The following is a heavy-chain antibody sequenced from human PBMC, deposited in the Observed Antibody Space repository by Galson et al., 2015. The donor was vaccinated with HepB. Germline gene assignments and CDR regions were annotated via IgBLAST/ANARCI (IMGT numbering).Heavy chain of an antibody. CDR2: INVGRGDT. CDR3: ARLSSYCRSADCYNPRGHFDF. V-gene: IGHV1-3*01. CDR1: GNTFTKYV. Sequence: SVKVSCKAAGNTFTKYVLHWVRQAPGQRLEWMGRINVGRGDTRYSERFQDRVTITRDTSASTVDMELRSLRSEDTAVYYCARLSSYCRSADCYNPRGHFDFWGLGTLVTVSS. J-gene: IGHJ4*02. D-gene: IGHD2-21*02.